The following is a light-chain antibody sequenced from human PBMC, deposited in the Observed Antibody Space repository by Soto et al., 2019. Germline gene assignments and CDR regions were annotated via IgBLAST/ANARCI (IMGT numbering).Light chain of an antibody. CDR1: SSDVGNYNS. CDR2: DVR. J-gene: IGLJ1*01. Sequence: QSVLTQPRSVSESPGQSVIMSCTGTSSDVGNYNSVSWYQQHPGKAPKLIIYDVRKRPSGVPDRFSGSKSGNTASLTISGLQAEDEADYFCCSYAGSHTYVFGTGTKVTVL. V-gene: IGLV2-11*01. CDR3: CSYAGSHTYV.